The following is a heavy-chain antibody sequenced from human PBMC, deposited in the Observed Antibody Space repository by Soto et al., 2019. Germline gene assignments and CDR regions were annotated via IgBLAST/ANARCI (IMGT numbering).Heavy chain of an antibody. CDR3: ARDPGLTTMDHYYYYGMDV. D-gene: IGHD3-10*01. Sequence: GASVKVSCKASGYTFTSYGTSWVRQAPGQGLEWMGWISAYNGNTNYAQKLQGRVTMTTGTSTSTAYMELRSLRSDDTAVYYCARDPGLTTMDHYYYYGMDVWGQGTKVTVSS. J-gene: IGHJ6*02. CDR1: GYTFTSYG. CDR2: ISAYNGNT. V-gene: IGHV1-18*04.